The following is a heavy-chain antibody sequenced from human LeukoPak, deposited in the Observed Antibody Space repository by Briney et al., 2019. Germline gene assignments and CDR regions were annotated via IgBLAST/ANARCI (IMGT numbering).Heavy chain of an antibody. D-gene: IGHD6-13*01. CDR3: AFQSAIAAAGGGYFDY. V-gene: IGHV5-51*01. Sequence: GESLKISCKGSGYSFTSYWIGWVRQMPGKGLEWMGIIYPGDSDTRYSPSFQGQVTISADKSISTAYLQWSSLKASDTAMYYYAFQSAIAAAGGGYFDYWGQGTLVTVSS. CDR1: GYSFTSYW. J-gene: IGHJ4*02. CDR2: IYPGDSDT.